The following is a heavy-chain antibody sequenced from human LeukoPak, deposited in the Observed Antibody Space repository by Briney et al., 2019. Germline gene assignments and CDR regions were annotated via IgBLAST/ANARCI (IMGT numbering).Heavy chain of an antibody. D-gene: IGHD3-9*01. CDR3: AKVLYYDILTGYSHYLDY. J-gene: IGHJ4*02. Sequence: GGSLRLSCAASGFTFSSYAMSWARQAPGKGLEWVSAISGSGGSTYYADSVKGRFTISRDNSKNTLYLQMNSLRAEDTAVYYCAKVLYYDILTGYSHYLDYWGQGTLVTVSS. CDR1: GFTFSSYA. V-gene: IGHV3-23*01. CDR2: ISGSGGST.